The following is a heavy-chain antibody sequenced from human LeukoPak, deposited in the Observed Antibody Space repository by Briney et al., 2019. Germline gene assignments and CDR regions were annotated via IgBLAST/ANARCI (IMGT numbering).Heavy chain of an antibody. Sequence: SETLSLTCTVSGASMGTYYWSWIRQPPGKGLEWIGNIYNSGGTSYNPSVRSRVSISLDTSKNQFSLRLSSVTAADTAVYFCARQYNSGWSPTFDSWGQGVLVTVST. CDR1: GASMGTYY. J-gene: IGHJ4*02. D-gene: IGHD6-19*01. CDR2: IYNSGGT. CDR3: ARQYNSGWSPTFDS. V-gene: IGHV4-59*01.